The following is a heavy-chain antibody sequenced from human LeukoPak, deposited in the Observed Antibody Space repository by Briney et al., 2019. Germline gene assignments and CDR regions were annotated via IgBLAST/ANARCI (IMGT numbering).Heavy chain of an antibody. CDR2: INPSGGST. Sequence: ASVKVSCKASGYTFTSYYMHWVRQAPGQGLEWMEIINPSGGSTSYAQKFQGRVTMTRDMSTSTVYMELSSLRSEDTAVYYCARGKPSLRFLEWLVDDAFDIWGQGTMVTVSS. CDR1: GYTFTSYY. V-gene: IGHV1-46*01. J-gene: IGHJ3*02. D-gene: IGHD3-3*01. CDR3: ARGKPSLRFLEWLVDDAFDI.